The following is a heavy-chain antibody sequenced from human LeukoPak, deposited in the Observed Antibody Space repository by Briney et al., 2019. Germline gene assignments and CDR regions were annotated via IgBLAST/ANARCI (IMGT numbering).Heavy chain of an antibody. V-gene: IGHV3-73*01. CDR3: TRRGRFLEWFSLYYMDV. CDR1: GFTFSGFA. CDR2: IRSKANSYAT. Sequence: PGGSLRLSCAASGFTFSGFAMHWVRQASGKGLEWVGRIRSKANSYATAYAASVKGRFTISRDDSKNTAYLQMNSVKTEDTAVYYCTRRGRFLEWFSLYYMDVWGKGTTVTISS. J-gene: IGHJ6*03. D-gene: IGHD3-3*01.